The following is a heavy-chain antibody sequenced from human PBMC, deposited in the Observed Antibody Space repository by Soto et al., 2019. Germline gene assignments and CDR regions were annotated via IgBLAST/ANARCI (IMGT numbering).Heavy chain of an antibody. D-gene: IGHD3-22*01. CDR3: ARELQPLSDYDSLNWFDP. J-gene: IGHJ5*02. V-gene: IGHV4-59*01. Sequence: PSETLSLTCTVSGGSISSYYWSWIRQPPGKGLEWIGYIYYSGSTNYNPSLKSRVTISVDTSKNQFSLKLSSVTAADTAVYYCARELQPLSDYDSLNWFDPWGQGTLVTVSS. CDR1: GGSISSYY. CDR2: IYYSGST.